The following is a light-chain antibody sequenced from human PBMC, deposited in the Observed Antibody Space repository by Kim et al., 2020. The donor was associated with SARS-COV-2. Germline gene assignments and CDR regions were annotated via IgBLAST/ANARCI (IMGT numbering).Light chain of an antibody. CDR2: DVS. J-gene: IGLJ1*01. CDR1: SSDVGGYNY. V-gene: IGLV2-11*01. CDR3: CSYAGNCTCCV. Sequence: QSALTQPRSVSGSPGQSVTISCTGTSSDVGGYNYVSWYQQHPGKAPKLMIYDVSKRPSGVPDRFSGSKSGNTASLTISGLQTEDEADDYCCSYAGNCTCCVFGTGTKVTVL.